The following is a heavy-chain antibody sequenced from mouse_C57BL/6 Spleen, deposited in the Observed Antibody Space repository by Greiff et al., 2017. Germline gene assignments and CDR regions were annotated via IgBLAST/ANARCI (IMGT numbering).Heavy chain of an antibody. Sequence: LVESGAELARPGASVKLSCKASGYTFTSYGISWVKQRTGQGLEWIGEIYPRSGNTYYNEKFKGKATLTADKSSSTAYMELRSLTSEDSAVYFCARSEGGSAMDYWGQGTSVTVSS. J-gene: IGHJ4*01. CDR3: ARSEGGSAMDY. CDR2: IYPRSGNT. CDR1: GYTFTSYG. V-gene: IGHV1-81*01.